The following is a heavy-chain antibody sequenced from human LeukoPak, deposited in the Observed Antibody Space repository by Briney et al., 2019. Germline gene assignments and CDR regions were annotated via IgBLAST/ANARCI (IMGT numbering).Heavy chain of an antibody. CDR1: GFTFSSYW. J-gene: IGHJ6*02. Sequence: GGSLRLSCAASGFTFSSYWMNWARQAPGKGLEWVASINHNGNVNYYMDSVKGRFTVSRDNAKNSLYLQMNSLRAEDTAVYYCARYSGSYEVNYYYYYGMDVWGQGTTVTVSS. D-gene: IGHD1-26*01. CDR2: INHNGNVN. V-gene: IGHV3-7*03. CDR3: ARYSGSYEVNYYYYYGMDV.